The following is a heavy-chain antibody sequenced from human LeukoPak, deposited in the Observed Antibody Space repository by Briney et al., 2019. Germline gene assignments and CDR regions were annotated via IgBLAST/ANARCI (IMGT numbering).Heavy chain of an antibody. J-gene: IGHJ5*02. CDR1: GGSFSGYY. CDR3: ASIVGYCSSTSCYDWFDP. D-gene: IGHD2-2*01. CDR2: IYTSGST. V-gene: IGHV4-59*10. Sequence: SETLSLTCAVYGGSFSGYYWSWIRQPAGKGLEWIGRIYTSGSTNYNPSLKSRVTISVDTSKNQFSLKLSSVTAADTAVYYCASIVGYCSSTSCYDWFDPWGQGTLVTVSS.